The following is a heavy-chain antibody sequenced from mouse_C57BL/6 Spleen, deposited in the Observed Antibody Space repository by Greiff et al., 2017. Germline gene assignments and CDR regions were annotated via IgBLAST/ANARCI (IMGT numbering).Heavy chain of an antibody. CDR3: TRWGTTVVASYYFDY. J-gene: IGHJ2*01. V-gene: IGHV5-9-1*02. CDR2: ISSGGDYI. D-gene: IGHD1-1*01. CDR1: GFTFSSYA. Sequence: EVQGVESGEGLVKPGGSLKLSCAASGFTFSSYAMSWVRQTPEKRLEWVAYISSGGDYIYYADTVKGRFTISRDNARNTLYLQMSSLKSEDTAMYYCTRWGTTVVASYYFDYWGQGTTLTVSS.